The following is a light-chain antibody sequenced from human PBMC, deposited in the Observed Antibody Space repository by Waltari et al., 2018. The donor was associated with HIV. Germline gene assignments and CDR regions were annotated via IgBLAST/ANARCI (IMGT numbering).Light chain of an antibody. V-gene: IGLV2-14*01. CDR2: EVS. CDR3: LSYTISHTRV. Sequence: QSALTQPASVSGSPGQSITISCTGTSSDIGGSNYISWYQQYPGKAPKLMIYEVSNRPSGVSYRFSGSKSGNTASLTISGIQAEDEVDYYSLSYTISHTRVFGTGTKVTVL. J-gene: IGLJ1*01. CDR1: SSDIGGSNY.